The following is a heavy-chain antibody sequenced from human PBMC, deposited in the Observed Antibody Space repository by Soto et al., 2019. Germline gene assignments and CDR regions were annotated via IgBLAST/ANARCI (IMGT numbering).Heavy chain of an antibody. J-gene: IGHJ4*02. V-gene: IGHV1-18*01. CDR3: ARGRYGDY. CDR2: ISAHNGNT. D-gene: IGHD1-1*01. CDR1: GGTFSSYT. Sequence: ASVKVSCKASGGTFSSYTISWVRQAPGQGLGWMAWISAHNGNTNYAPNLQGRVTVTRDTSTSTAYIELRSLRSDDTAVYYCARGRYGDYWGQGALVTVSS.